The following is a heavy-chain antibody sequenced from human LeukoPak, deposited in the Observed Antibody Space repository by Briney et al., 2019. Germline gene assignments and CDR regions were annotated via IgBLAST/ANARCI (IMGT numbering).Heavy chain of an antibody. CDR1: GGSISSYY. J-gene: IGHJ2*01. CDR3: ARQIAGDPKSRYFDL. D-gene: IGHD2-21*01. Sequence: SETLSLTCTVSGGSISSYYWSWIRQPPGKGLEWIGYIYYSGSTNYNPPLKSRVTISVDTSKNQFSLKLSSVTAADTAVYYCARQIAGDPKSRYFDLWGRGTLVTVSS. CDR2: IYYSGST. V-gene: IGHV4-59*08.